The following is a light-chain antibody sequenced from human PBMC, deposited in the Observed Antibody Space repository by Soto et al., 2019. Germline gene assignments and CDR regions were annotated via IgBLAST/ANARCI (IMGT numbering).Light chain of an antibody. J-gene: IGLJ3*02. Sequence: QSVLTQPASVSGSPGQSITISCTGTSSDVGGYNYVSWYQQHPGKAPKFIIYDVSNRPSGVSNRFSGSKSGNTASLTISGLRAEDEADYYCSSYTTSSRVVFGGGTKLTVL. CDR1: SSDVGGYNY. CDR3: SSYTTSSRVV. V-gene: IGLV2-14*01. CDR2: DVS.